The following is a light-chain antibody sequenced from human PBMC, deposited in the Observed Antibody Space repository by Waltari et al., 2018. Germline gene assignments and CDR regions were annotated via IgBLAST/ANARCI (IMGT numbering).Light chain of an antibody. CDR2: SAS. J-gene: IGKJ4*01. CDR3: HQDYSYPIT. Sequence: AIQLTPSPSSLSASVGDKVPITCRASQGISDDLGWFQQKRVKSPKLLIYSASSLEDGVPSRFSGSGSGTDFTLTISDLQPEDFATYYCHQDYSYPITFGGGTRVEIK. CDR1: QGISDD. V-gene: IGKV1-6*01.